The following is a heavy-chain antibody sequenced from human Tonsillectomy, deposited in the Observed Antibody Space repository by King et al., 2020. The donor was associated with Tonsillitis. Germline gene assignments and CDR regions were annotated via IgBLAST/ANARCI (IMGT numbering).Heavy chain of an antibody. D-gene: IGHD2-2*01. CDR2: ISWNSGSI. CDR3: AKELLPAAPYYYYGMDV. CDR1: GFTFDDYA. J-gene: IGHJ6*02. Sequence: VQLVESGGGLVQPGRSLRLSCAASGFTFDDYAMHWVRQAPGKGLEWVSGISWNSGSIGYADSVKGRFTISRDNAKNSLYLQMNSLRAEDTALYYCAKELLPAAPYYYYGMDVWGQGTTVTVSS. V-gene: IGHV3-9*01.